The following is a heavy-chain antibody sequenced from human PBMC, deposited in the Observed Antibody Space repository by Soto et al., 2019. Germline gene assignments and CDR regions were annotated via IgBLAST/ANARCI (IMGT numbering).Heavy chain of an antibody. V-gene: IGHV1-18*01. D-gene: IGHD3-22*01. CDR2: ISAYNGNT. CDR3: ARDYYDSNGYVNWFGP. J-gene: IGHJ5*02. Sequence: AASVKVSCKASGYTFTSYGISWVRQAPGQGLEWMGWISAYNGNTNYAQKLQGRVTMTTDTSTSTAYMELRSLRSDDTAVYYCARDYYDSNGYVNWFGPWGQGTLVTVSS. CDR1: GYTFTSYG.